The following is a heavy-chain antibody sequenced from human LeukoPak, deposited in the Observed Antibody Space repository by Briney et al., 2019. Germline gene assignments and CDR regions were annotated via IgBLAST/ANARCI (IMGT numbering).Heavy chain of an antibody. Sequence: GGSLRLSCAASGVTFSSSWMSWVRQAPGKGLEWVANIKQDGSRKLYVDSVQGRFTISRDNAKNSLYLQMNSLRAEDTAVYYCAKGLLWFGELSSYYFDYWGQGTLVTVSS. CDR3: AKGLLWFGELSSYYFDY. CDR2: IKQDGSRK. J-gene: IGHJ4*02. CDR1: GVTFSSSW. D-gene: IGHD3-10*01. V-gene: IGHV3-7*01.